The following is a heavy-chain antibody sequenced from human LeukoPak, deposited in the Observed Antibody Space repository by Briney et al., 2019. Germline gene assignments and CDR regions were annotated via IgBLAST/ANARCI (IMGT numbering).Heavy chain of an antibody. V-gene: IGHV4-39*01. CDR2: IYYSGST. CDR3: ARHTLPGAADETEAFDI. J-gene: IGHJ3*02. Sequence: PSETLSLTCTVSGGSISSSSYYWGWIRQPPGKGLEWIGSIYYSGSTYYNPSLKSRVTISVDTSKNQFSLKLSSVTAADTAVYYCARHTLPGAADETEAFDIWGQGTMVTVSS. CDR1: GGSISSSSYY. D-gene: IGHD6-13*01.